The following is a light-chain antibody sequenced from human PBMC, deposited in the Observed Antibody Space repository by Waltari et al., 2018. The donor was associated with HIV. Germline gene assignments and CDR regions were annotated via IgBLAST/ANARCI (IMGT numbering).Light chain of an antibody. J-gene: IGLJ2*01. V-gene: IGLV1-44*01. Sequence: QSVLTQPPSASGTPGPRVTISCSGSSSNIGSNTVTWYQQPPGTAPKLLIYSNYQRPSGVPARFSGSKSGTSASLAISGLHSEDEADYYCAAWDDSLNGVVFGGGTKLTVL. CDR3: AAWDDSLNGVV. CDR1: SSNIGSNT. CDR2: SNY.